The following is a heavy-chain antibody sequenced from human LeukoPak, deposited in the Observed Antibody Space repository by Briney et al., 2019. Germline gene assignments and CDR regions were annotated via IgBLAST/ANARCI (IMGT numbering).Heavy chain of an antibody. D-gene: IGHD2-21*01. Sequence: GGSLRLSCAASGFTFSSDSIHWVRQAPGKGLEWVAVISYDGSNKFYADSVKGRFTISRDNSKSTLYLQMNSLRAEDTAVYYCARAPSWWWLDYWGQGTLVTVSS. V-gene: IGHV3-30-3*01. CDR3: ARAPSWWWLDY. J-gene: IGHJ4*02. CDR2: ISYDGSNK. CDR1: GFTFSSDS.